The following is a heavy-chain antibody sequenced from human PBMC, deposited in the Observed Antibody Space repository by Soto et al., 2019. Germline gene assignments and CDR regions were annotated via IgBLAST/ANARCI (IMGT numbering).Heavy chain of an antibody. J-gene: IGHJ5*02. CDR3: ARVVIAPNWFDP. D-gene: IGHD3-16*02. V-gene: IGHV3-7*04. CDR1: GFTLSSYW. Sequence: GGSLRLSCAASGFTLSSYWMSWVRQAPGKGLEWVANIKQDGSEKYYVDSVKGRFTISRDNAKNSLYLQMNSLRAEDTAVYYCARVVIAPNWFDPWGQGTLVTVSS. CDR2: IKQDGSEK.